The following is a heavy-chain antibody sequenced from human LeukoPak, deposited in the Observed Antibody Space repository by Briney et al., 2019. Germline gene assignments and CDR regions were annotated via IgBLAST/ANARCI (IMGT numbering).Heavy chain of an antibody. V-gene: IGHV3-21*01. Sequence: GGSLRLSCAASGFTFSSYSMNWVRQAPGKGLEWVSSISSSSSYIYYADSVKGRFTISRDNAKNSLYLQMNSLRAEDTAVYYCARDGDSQYYDFWSGYKYNWFDPWGQGTLVTVSS. CDR1: GFTFSSYS. J-gene: IGHJ5*02. CDR3: ARDGDSQYYDFWSGYKYNWFDP. D-gene: IGHD3-3*01. CDR2: ISSSSSYI.